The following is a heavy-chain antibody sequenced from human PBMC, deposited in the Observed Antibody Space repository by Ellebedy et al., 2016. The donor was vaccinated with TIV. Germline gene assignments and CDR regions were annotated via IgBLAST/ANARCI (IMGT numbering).Heavy chain of an antibody. CDR3: AKDYPRGGAAVGTLFFES. CDR2: ISGGGGDR. J-gene: IGHJ4*02. D-gene: IGHD6-13*01. V-gene: IGHV3-23*01. CDR1: GFTFSTYC. Sequence: GGSLRLXXAASGFTFSTYCMSWVRQAPGKGLEWVSAISGGGGDRHYADSVKGRFTVSRDDSQNTVYLQMSSLRVEDTAVYYCAKDYPRGGAAVGTLFFESWGRGTLVTVSS.